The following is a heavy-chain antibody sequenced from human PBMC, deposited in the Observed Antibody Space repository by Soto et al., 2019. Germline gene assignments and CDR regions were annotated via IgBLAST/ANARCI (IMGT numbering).Heavy chain of an antibody. CDR3: ARGHPVVLWCGELFY. D-gene: IGHD3-10*01. CDR1: GGSFSGYY. Sequence: SETLSLTCAVYGGSFSGYYWSWIRQPPGKGLEWIGEINHSGSTNYNPSLKSRVTISVDTSKNQFSLKLSSVTAADTAVYYCARGHPVVLWCGELFYWGQGTLVTVSS. CDR2: INHSGST. V-gene: IGHV4-34*01. J-gene: IGHJ4*02.